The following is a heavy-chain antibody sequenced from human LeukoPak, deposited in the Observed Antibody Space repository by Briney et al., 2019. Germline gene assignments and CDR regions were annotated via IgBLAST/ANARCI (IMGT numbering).Heavy chain of an antibody. Sequence: PGGSLRLSCAASGFTFSSYGMHWVRQAPGKGLEWVAVIWYDGSNKYYADSVKGRFTISRDNSKNTLYLQMNSLRAEDTAVYYCARWGERWPQAGWFAPGGKEPLVTVSS. CDR3: ARWGERWPQAGWFAP. J-gene: IGHJ5*02. V-gene: IGHV3-33*01. CDR1: GFTFSSYG. D-gene: IGHD3-16*01. CDR2: IWYDGSNK.